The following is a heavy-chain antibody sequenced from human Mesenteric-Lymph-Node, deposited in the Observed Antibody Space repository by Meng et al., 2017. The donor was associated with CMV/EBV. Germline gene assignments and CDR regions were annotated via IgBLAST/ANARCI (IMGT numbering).Heavy chain of an antibody. CDR3: ARAYDYIWGNYNYYYGMDV. Sequence: SSRSMNWVRRSPGKGLEWVSCISSGSHYIYYADSVKGRFTISRDNAKNSLYLQMDGLRVEDTAVYYCARAYDYIWGNYNYYYGMDVWGQGTTVTVSS. V-gene: IGHV3-21*06. D-gene: IGHD3-16*01. CDR1: SSRS. J-gene: IGHJ6*02. CDR2: ISSGSHYI.